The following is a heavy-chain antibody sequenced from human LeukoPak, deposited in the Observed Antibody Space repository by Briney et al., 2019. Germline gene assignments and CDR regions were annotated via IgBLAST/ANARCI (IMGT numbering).Heavy chain of an antibody. D-gene: IGHD6-19*01. J-gene: IGHJ4*02. CDR3: ARVSLSSGWYGGGDY. CDR2: IYYSAST. Sequence: YIYYSASTNYNPPLKSRVTISVDTSKNQFSLKLSSVTAADTAVYYCARVSLSSGWYGGGDYWGQGTLVTVSS. V-gene: IGHV4-59*01.